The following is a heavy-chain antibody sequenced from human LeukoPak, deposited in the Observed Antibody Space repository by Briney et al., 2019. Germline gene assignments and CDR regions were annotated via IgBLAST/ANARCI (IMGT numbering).Heavy chain of an antibody. V-gene: IGHV3-43*02. CDR3: AKEIDTLGTNAFDI. CDR2: INEDGGKT. J-gene: IGHJ3*02. D-gene: IGHD2-15*01. Sequence: GVSLRLSCAASALTFDDYPMHWVRQAPGEGLEWVSLINEDGGKTFYADSVRGRFTISRDNSKNSLYLQMNSLRTEDTALYYCAKEIDTLGTNAFDIWGQGTIVTVSS. CDR1: ALTFDDYP.